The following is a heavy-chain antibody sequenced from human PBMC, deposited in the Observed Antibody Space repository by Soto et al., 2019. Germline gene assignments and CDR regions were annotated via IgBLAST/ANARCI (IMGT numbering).Heavy chain of an antibody. J-gene: IGHJ4*02. Sequence: GGSLRLSCAASGFTFSSYWMHWVRQAPGKGLVWVSRINSDGSSTSYADSEKGRFTISRDNAKNTLYLQMNSLRAEDTAVYYCVRTSLVVAAATREDYWGQGTLVTVSS. D-gene: IGHD2-15*01. CDR1: GFTFSSYW. V-gene: IGHV3-74*01. CDR2: INSDGSST. CDR3: VRTSLVVAAATREDY.